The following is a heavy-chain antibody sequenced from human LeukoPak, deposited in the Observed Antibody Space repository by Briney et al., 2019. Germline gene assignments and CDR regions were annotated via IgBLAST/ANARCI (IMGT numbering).Heavy chain of an antibody. Sequence: KASETLSLTCAVSGGSISSSNWWSWVRQPPGKGLEWIGEIYHSGSTNYNPSLKSRVTISVDKSKNQFSLKLSSVTAADTAVYYCARSPHPDSSGYRPPDAQYYFDYWGQGTLVTVSS. CDR1: GGSISSSNW. V-gene: IGHV4-4*02. J-gene: IGHJ4*02. D-gene: IGHD3-22*01. CDR3: ARSPHPDSSGYRPPDAQYYFDY. CDR2: IYHSGST.